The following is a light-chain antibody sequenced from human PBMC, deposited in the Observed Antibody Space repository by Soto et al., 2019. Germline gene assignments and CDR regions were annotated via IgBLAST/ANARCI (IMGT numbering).Light chain of an antibody. Sequence: QSVLTQPASVSGSPGQSITISCTGTTSDIGGYYFVSWYKQHPGKAPKLMIYDVSNRPSGVSNRFSGFKSGNTASLTISGLQAEDEADYYCSSYRSSNTPFVFGTGTKVTVL. J-gene: IGLJ1*01. CDR3: SSYRSSNTPFV. CDR1: TSDIGGYYF. V-gene: IGLV2-14*01. CDR2: DVS.